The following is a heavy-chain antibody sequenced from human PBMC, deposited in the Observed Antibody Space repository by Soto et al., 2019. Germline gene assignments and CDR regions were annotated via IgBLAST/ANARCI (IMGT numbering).Heavy chain of an antibody. J-gene: IGHJ6*02. Sequence: GGSLRLSCAASGFTVSSNYMSWVRQAPGKGLEWVSVIYSGGSTYYADSVKGRFTISRDNSKNTLYLQMNSLRAEDTAVYYCARSALDYYYYGMDVWGQGTTVTVSS. CDR3: ARSALDYYYYGMDV. CDR2: IYSGGST. CDR1: GFTVSSNY. V-gene: IGHV3-53*01.